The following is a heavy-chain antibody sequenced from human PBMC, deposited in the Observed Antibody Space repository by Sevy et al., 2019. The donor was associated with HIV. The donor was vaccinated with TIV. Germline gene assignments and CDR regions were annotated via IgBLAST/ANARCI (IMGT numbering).Heavy chain of an antibody. J-gene: IGHJ5*02. Sequence: GGSLRLSCAASGFTFSDYYMSWIRQAPGKGLEWVSYISSSGSTIYYADSVKGRFTISRDNAKNSLYLQMNSLRAEDTAVYYCARGPGLLWFGELPNWFDPWGQGTLVTVSS. CDR1: GFTFSDYY. D-gene: IGHD3-10*01. CDR3: ARGPGLLWFGELPNWFDP. CDR2: ISSSGSTI. V-gene: IGHV3-11*01.